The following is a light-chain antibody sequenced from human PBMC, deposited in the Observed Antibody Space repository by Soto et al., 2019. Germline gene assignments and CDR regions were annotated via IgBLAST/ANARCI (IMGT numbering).Light chain of an antibody. CDR1: SGINVGTYR. CDR3: MIWHSTAYV. Sequence: QLVLTQPASLSASPGASASLTCTLRSGINVGTYRIYWYQQKPGSPPQYLLRHNSDSDKQQGSGVPSRFSGSKDASANAGILLISGLQSEDEADYYCMIWHSTAYVFGSGTKLTVL. V-gene: IGLV5-45*01. CDR2: HNSDSDK. J-gene: IGLJ1*01.